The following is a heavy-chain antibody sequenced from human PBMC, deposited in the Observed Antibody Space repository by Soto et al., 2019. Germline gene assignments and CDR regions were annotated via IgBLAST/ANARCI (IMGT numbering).Heavy chain of an antibody. J-gene: IGHJ4*02. Sequence: SETLSLTCTVSGGSISSSSYYWGWIRQPPGKGLEWIGSIYYSGSTYYNPSLKSRVTISVDTSKNQFSLKLSSVTAADTAVYYCARHGRGHYIHGYFDYWGQGTLVTVSS. D-gene: IGHD1-26*01. CDR2: IYYSGST. CDR1: GGSISSSSYY. CDR3: ARHGRGHYIHGYFDY. V-gene: IGHV4-39*01.